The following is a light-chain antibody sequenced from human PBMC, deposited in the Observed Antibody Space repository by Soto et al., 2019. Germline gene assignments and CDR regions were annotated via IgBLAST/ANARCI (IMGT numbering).Light chain of an antibody. CDR1: QDIANY. CDR2: ATS. CDR3: QQVNSYPPT. J-gene: IGKJ4*01. V-gene: IGKV1-9*01. Sequence: DIQLTQSPSFLSASVGDRVTITCRASQDIANYLAWYQHKPGKAPKFLIYATSTLQSGVPSRFSGSGSGTDFTLTISSLQPEDFATYYCQQVNSYPPTFGGGTKVENK.